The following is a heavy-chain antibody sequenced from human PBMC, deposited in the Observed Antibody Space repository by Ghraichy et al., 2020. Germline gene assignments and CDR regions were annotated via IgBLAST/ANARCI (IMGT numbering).Heavy chain of an antibody. CDR1: GFSFSDYS. CDR2: ITGSSITI. Sequence: GESLNISCEVSGFSFSDYSMIWVRLTPRKALEWVSYITGSSITIFYTDSVKGRFTISRDNAKNSLYLQMNSLRAEDTAVYYCARLPLPRRAAVGDWYFDLWGRGTLVTVSS. CDR3: ARLPLPRRAAVGDWYFDL. V-gene: IGHV3-48*01. J-gene: IGHJ2*01. D-gene: IGHD6-13*01.